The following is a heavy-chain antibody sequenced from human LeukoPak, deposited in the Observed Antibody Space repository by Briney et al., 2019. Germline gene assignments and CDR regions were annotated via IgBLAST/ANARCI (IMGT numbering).Heavy chain of an antibody. CDR3: ARDGQRIAVAARGRYFDY. V-gene: IGHV4-59*12. CDR2: IYHSGST. J-gene: IGHJ4*02. D-gene: IGHD6-19*01. Sequence: SETLSLTCTVSGGSISSYYWSWIRQPPGKGLEWIGYIYHSGSTDYNPSLKSRVTISLDTSKNQFSLKLSSVTAADTAVYYCARDGQRIAVAARGRYFDYWGQGTLVTVSS. CDR1: GGSISSYY.